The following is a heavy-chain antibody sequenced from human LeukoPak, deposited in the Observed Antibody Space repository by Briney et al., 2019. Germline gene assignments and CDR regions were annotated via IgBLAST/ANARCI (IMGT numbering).Heavy chain of an antibody. Sequence: GESLKISCKGSGYRFTSYWIGWVRQMPGKGLEWMGIIYPGDSDTRYSPSFQGQVTISADKSISTAYLQWSSLKASDTAMYYCARCRSGSYYGDAFDIWGQGTTVTVSS. V-gene: IGHV5-51*01. CDR3: ARCRSGSYYGDAFDI. D-gene: IGHD1-26*01. J-gene: IGHJ3*02. CDR2: IYPGDSDT. CDR1: GYRFTSYW.